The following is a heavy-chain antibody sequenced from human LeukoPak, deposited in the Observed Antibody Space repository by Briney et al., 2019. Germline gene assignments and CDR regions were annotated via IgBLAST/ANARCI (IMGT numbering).Heavy chain of an antibody. D-gene: IGHD6-13*01. CDR3: ARTAGIAAAGTRGVNWFDP. V-gene: IGHV4-34*01. CDR1: GGSFSGYY. CDR2: INHSGST. Sequence: PSETLSLTCAVYGGSFSGYYWSWIRQPPGKGLEWIGEINHSGSTNYNPSLKSRVTISVDRSKNQFSLKLSSVTAADTAVYYCARTAGIAAAGTRGVNWFDPWGQGTLVTVSS. J-gene: IGHJ5*02.